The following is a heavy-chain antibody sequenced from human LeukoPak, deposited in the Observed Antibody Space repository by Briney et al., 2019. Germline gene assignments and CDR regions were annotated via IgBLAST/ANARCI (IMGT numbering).Heavy chain of an antibody. Sequence: GTSLRLSCAASGFAFRSYGMHWVRQAPGKGLEWLAFIWHDGSHHFYADSVRGRFTISRDNSKNMLYLQMNSLSADDTAVYFCARDGVVAFTERKELFQYGGQG. V-gene: IGHV3-33*01. CDR1: GFAFRSYG. D-gene: IGHD2-15*01. CDR3: ARDGVVAFTERKELFQY. CDR2: IWHDGSHH. J-gene: IGHJ6*01.